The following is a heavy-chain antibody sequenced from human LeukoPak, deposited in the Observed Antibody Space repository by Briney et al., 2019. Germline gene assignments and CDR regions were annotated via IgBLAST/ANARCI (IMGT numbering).Heavy chain of an antibody. V-gene: IGHV4-34*01. J-gene: IGHJ4*02. Sequence: NTSETLSLTCAVYGGSFSGYYWSWIRQPPGKGLEWIGEINHSGSTNYNPSLKSRVTILVDTSKNQFSLKLSSVTAADTAVYYCARGPTNFSNYYDSSGYLFDYWGQGTLVTVSS. D-gene: IGHD3-22*01. CDR3: ARGPTNFSNYYDSSGYLFDY. CDR2: INHSGST. CDR1: GGSFSGYY.